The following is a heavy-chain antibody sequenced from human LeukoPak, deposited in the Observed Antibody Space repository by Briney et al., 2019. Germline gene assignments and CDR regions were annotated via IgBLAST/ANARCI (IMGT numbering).Heavy chain of an antibody. CDR1: GGSISSYY. D-gene: IGHD6-13*01. CDR2: IYYSGST. J-gene: IGHJ4*02. CDR3: ARSSRGAAAGFDY. V-gene: IGHV4-59*08. Sequence: PSETLSLTCTVSGGSISSYYWSWIRQPPGKGLERIGYIYYSGSTNYSPSLKSRVAISVDMSKNQFSLKLSSVTAADTAVYFCARSSRGAAAGFDYWGQGTLVTVSS.